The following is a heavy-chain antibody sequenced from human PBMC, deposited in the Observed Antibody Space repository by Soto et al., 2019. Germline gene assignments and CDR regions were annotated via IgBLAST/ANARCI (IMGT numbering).Heavy chain of an antibody. CDR2: INHSGST. D-gene: IGHD1-26*01. Sequence: SETLSLTCAVYGGSFSGYYWSWIRQPPGKGLEWIGEINHSGSTNYNPSLKSRVTISVDTSKNQFSLKLSSVTAADTAVYYCVIRSGRWVFDRLAPCGQGTLVTVSS. CDR1: GGSFSGYY. CDR3: VIRSGRWVFDRLAP. V-gene: IGHV4-34*01. J-gene: IGHJ5*02.